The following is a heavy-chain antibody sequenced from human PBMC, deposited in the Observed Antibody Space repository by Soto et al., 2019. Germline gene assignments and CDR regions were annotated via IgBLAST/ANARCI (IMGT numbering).Heavy chain of an antibody. V-gene: IGHV3-23*01. CDR2: ISGSGGST. D-gene: IGHD6-13*01. CDR1: GFTFSSYA. J-gene: IGHJ6*02. CDR3: AKGAAAGMRYYGMDV. Sequence: GGSLRLSCAGSGFTFSSYAMSWVRQAPGKGLEWVSAISGSGGSTYYADSVKGRFTISRDNSKNTLYLQMNSLRAEDTAVYYCAKGAAAGMRYYGMDVWGQGTTVTVSS.